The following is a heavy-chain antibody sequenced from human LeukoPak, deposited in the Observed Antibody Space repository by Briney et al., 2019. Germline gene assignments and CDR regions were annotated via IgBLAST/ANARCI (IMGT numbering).Heavy chain of an antibody. CDR3: ARGSNWAFDH. Sequence: PGGSLRLSCAASGXTFRSSWMNWVRQAPGKGLEWVANIKEDGSEKYYVDSVKGRFTMSRDNARDSLYLEMNSLRAEDTAVYYCARGSNWAFDHWGQGTLVTASS. CDR2: IKEDGSEK. V-gene: IGHV3-7*04. D-gene: IGHD7-27*01. J-gene: IGHJ4*02. CDR1: GXTFRSSW.